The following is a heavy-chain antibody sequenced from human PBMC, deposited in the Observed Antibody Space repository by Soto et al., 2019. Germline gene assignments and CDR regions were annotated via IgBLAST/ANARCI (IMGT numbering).Heavy chain of an antibody. D-gene: IGHD1-26*01. CDR1: GYTLTELS. J-gene: IGHJ5*02. CDR3: ASSTIVVSVSGNNWFDP. Sequence: ASVKVSCKVSGYTLTELSMHWVRQAPGKGLEWMGGFDPEDGETIYAQKFQGRVTMTEDTSTDTAYMELSSLRSEDTAVYYCASSTIVVSVSGNNWFDPWGQGTLVTVSS. CDR2: FDPEDGET. V-gene: IGHV1-24*01.